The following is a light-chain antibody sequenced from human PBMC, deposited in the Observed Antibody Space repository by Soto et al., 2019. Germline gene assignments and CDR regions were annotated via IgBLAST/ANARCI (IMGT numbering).Light chain of an antibody. CDR3: CSYAISAALV. Sequence: QSALTQPASVSGSPGQSITISCSGTTNDIGGYNYVSWYQHHPGKVPKVIIYEVRNRPPGVSNRFSGSKSGNTASLTISGLQAEGEGDYYCCSYAISAALVFGGGTKLTVL. CDR1: TNDIGGYNY. CDR2: EVR. V-gene: IGLV2-14*01. J-gene: IGLJ3*02.